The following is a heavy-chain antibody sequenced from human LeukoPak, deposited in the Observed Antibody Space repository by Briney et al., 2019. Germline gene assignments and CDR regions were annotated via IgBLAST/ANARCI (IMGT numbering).Heavy chain of an antibody. V-gene: IGHV4-61*01. CDR3: ARDHSSGWYGTLF. Sequence: SETLSLTCTVSGGSVSSGSYYWSWIRQPPGKGLEWIGYIYYSGSTNYNPSLKSRVTISVDTSKNQFSLKLSSVTAADTAVYYCARDHSSGWYGTLFGGRGTLVTVSS. J-gene: IGHJ4*02. CDR2: IYYSGST. D-gene: IGHD6-19*01. CDR1: GGSVSSGSYY.